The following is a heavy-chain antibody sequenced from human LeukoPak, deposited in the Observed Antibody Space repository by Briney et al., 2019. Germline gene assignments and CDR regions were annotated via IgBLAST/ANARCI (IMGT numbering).Heavy chain of an antibody. D-gene: IGHD3-22*01. CDR2: IKQDESEK. CDR1: GFTFSSYW. J-gene: IGHJ4*02. Sequence: GGSLRLSCAASGFTFSSYWMSWVRQAPGKGLEWVANIKQDESEKYYVDSVKGRFTISRDNAKNSLYLPMNSLRAEDTAVYYCARENSYDSSGYPFDYWGQGTLVTVSS. CDR3: ARENSYDSSGYPFDY. V-gene: IGHV3-7*01.